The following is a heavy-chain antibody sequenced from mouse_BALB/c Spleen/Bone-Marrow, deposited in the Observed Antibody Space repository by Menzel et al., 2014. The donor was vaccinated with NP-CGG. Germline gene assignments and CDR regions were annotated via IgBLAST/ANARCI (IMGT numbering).Heavy chain of an antibody. CDR3: ARELGRWYFDV. CDR1: GYAFTNYL. V-gene: IGHV1-54*01. CDR2: INPGSGGT. J-gene: IGHJ1*01. Sequence: VQLQQSGAELVRPGTSVKVSCKASGYAFTNYLIEWVKQRPGQGLEWIGVINPGSGGTNYNEKFKGKATLTADKSSSTAYMQLGSLTSDDSAVYFCARELGRWYFDVWGAGTTVTVSS. D-gene: IGHD4-1*01.